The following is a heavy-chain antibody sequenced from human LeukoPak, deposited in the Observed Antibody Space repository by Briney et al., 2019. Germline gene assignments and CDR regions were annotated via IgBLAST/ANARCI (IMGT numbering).Heavy chain of an antibody. Sequence: GGSLRLSCAASGFTFSDYYMNWIRQAPGRGLEWVSYISSSGTTIYYADSVKGRFTLARDNAKNSLYLQMDSLRAEDTAVYYCARAGGWAGPFNYWGQGTLVTVSS. J-gene: IGHJ4*02. D-gene: IGHD3/OR15-3a*01. CDR3: ARAGGWAGPFNY. CDR1: GFTFSDYY. CDR2: ISSSGTTI. V-gene: IGHV3-11*01.